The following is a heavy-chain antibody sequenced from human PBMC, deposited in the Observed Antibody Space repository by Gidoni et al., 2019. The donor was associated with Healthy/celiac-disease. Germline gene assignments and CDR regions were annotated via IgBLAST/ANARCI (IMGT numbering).Heavy chain of an antibody. J-gene: IGHJ4*02. CDR2: INPNSGGT. CDR1: GYPFTGYY. D-gene: IGHD3-16*02. Sequence: VQLVQSGAAVKKPGASVKVSCKASGYPFTGYYMHWVRQAPGQGLEWMGWINPNSGGTNYAQKFQGRVTMTRDTSISTAYMELSRLRSDDTAVYYCARQLRLGELSPGGGYWGQGTLVTVSS. V-gene: IGHV1-2*02. CDR3: ARQLRLGELSPGGGY.